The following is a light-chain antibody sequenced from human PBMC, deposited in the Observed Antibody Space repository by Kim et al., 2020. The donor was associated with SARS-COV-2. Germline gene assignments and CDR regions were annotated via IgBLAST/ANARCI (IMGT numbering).Light chain of an antibody. CDR2: RNN. V-gene: IGLV1-44*01. CDR1: SSNIGSNT. J-gene: IGLJ3*02. Sequence: QSVLTQPPSASGAPGQRVAISCSGSSSNIGSNTVNWYQQLPGTAPKLLISRNNQRPSGVPDRFSASKSCTSASLAISDLQSEDEADYYCAAWEDTLVGRVFGGGTQLTVL. CDR3: AAWEDTLVGRV.